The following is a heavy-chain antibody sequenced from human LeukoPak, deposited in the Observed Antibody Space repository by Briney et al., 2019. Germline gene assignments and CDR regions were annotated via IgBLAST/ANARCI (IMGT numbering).Heavy chain of an antibody. J-gene: IGHJ4*02. Sequence: GGSLRLSCVVSGLTFNTNWMHWVRQAPGKGLVWVSRISGDGSVTNYADSVKGRFTISGDNAKNTLYLQINSLRDEDTAMYFCARGMSGSSCLDYWGQGTPVTVSS. CDR1: GLTFNTNW. CDR3: ARGMSGSSCLDY. V-gene: IGHV3-74*01. CDR2: ISGDGSVT. D-gene: IGHD1-26*01.